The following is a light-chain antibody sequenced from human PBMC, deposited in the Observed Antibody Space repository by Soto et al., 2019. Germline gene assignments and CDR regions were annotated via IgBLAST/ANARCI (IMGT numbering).Light chain of an antibody. J-gene: IGKJ5*01. CDR3: QQLISYPIT. V-gene: IGKV1-9*01. CDR2: ATS. CDR1: QGISSY. Sequence: DIQLTQSPSFLSASVGDRVTITCRASQGISSYLAWYQQKPGKAPKVLIYATSTLQSGVPSRFSGSGSGTEFTLTISSLQPEDFATYYCQQLISYPITFGQGTRLEIK.